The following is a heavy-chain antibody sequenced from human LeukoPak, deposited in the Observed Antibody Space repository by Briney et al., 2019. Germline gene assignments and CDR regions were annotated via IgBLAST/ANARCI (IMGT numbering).Heavy chain of an antibody. CDR3: ARVEEGYGSGRRENYYYYYMDV. CDR1: GFTFSNYS. V-gene: IGHV4-59*01. Sequence: GSLRLSCEASGFTFSNYSMNWVRQPPGKGLEWIGYIYYSGSTNYKSSLKSRVTISVDTSKNQFSLKLRSVSAADTAVYYCARVEEGYGSGRRENYYYYYMDVWGKGTTVTISS. D-gene: IGHD3-10*01. J-gene: IGHJ6*03. CDR2: IYYSGST.